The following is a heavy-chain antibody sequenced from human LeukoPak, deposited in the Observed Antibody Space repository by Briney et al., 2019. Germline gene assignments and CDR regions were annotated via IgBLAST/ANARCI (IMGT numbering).Heavy chain of an antibody. V-gene: IGHV3-74*01. Sequence: LTCAVYGGSFSGYYWIWIRQPPGKGLVWVSYINIDERITGYADSVKGRFTISRDNAKNTLYLQMNSLRAEDTAIYYCFREGGDWGQGTLVTVSS. CDR1: GGSFSGYY. CDR3: FREGGD. J-gene: IGHJ4*02. D-gene: IGHD3-10*01. CDR2: INIDERIT.